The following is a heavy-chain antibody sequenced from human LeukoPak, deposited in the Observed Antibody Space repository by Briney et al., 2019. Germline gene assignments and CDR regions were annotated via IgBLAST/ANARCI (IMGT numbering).Heavy chain of an antibody. J-gene: IGHJ6*02. CDR2: ISGSGSST. CDR3: ARLSTGGNLYYYYYGMDV. D-gene: IGHD4-23*01. Sequence: GGSLRLSCAASGFTFSSHAMSWVRQAPGKGLEWVSTISGSGSSTYYADSVKGRFTISRDNAKNSLYLQMNSLRAEDTAVYYCARLSTGGNLYYYYYGMDVWGQGTTVTVSS. CDR1: GFTFSSHA. V-gene: IGHV3-23*01.